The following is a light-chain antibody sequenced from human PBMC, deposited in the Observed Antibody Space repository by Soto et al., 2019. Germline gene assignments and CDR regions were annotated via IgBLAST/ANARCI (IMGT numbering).Light chain of an antibody. Sequence: DIQMTQSPSTLSAYVGDRVTITCRASQSISTWLAWYQQKPGKAPKLLIYKASSLESEDPARLSGRGSGTEFNLAISSLQPDDCGTYYCQQYNSYPWTFGQGTKVEIK. CDR2: KAS. CDR1: QSISTW. CDR3: QQYNSYPWT. J-gene: IGKJ1*01. V-gene: IGKV1-5*03.